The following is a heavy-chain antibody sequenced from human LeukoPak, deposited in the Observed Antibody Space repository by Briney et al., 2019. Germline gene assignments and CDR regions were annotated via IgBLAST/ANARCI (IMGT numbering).Heavy chain of an antibody. Sequence: PSETLSLTCTVSGYSISSGYYWGWIRQPPGKGLEWIGSIYHSGSTYYNPSLKSRVTISVDTSKNQFSLKLSSVTAADTAVYYCARFHNGYYYCYYYMDVWGKGTTVTVSS. J-gene: IGHJ6*03. CDR3: ARFHNGYYYCYYYMDV. CDR1: GYSISSGYY. CDR2: IYHSGST. V-gene: IGHV4-38-2*02. D-gene: IGHD1-14*01.